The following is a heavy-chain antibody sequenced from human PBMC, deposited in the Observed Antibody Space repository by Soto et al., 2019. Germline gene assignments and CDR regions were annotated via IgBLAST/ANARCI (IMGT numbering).Heavy chain of an antibody. J-gene: IGHJ4*02. D-gene: IGHD4-4*01. Sequence: GDSLKISCEGSGYSFTTYWIGWVRQMPGKGLEWMGIIYPADSDTRYSPSFQGQVTISADKSINTAYLQWSSLKASDTAIYYCARHALQAAHQHFDYWGQGTLVTVSS. V-gene: IGHV5-51*01. CDR3: ARHALQAAHQHFDY. CDR1: GYSFTTYW. CDR2: IYPADSDT.